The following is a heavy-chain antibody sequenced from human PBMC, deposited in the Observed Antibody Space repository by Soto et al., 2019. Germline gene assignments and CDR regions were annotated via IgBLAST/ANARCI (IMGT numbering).Heavy chain of an antibody. Sequence: GASVTVSCPASGSTFPSYYMHWVRQAPGQGLEWMGIINPSGGSTSYAQKFQGRVTMTRDTSTSTLYMELSSLRSEDTAVYYCARVVATSDFDIWGQGTMVTVS. J-gene: IGHJ3*02. CDR3: ARVVATSDFDI. CDR2: INPSGGST. V-gene: IGHV1-46*03. CDR1: GSTFPSYY. D-gene: IGHD5-12*01.